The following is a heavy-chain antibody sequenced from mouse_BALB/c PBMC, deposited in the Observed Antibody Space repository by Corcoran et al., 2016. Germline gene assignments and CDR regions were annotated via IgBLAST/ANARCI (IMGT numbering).Heavy chain of an antibody. D-gene: IGHD1-1*01. CDR3: ARRDYYGSSPSDY. Sequence: EVLLQQSGPELVKPGASVKIPCKASGYTYTDYNMDWVKQSHGKSLEWIGDINPNNGGTIYNQKFKGKATLTVDKSSSTAYMELRSLTSKDTAVYYCARRDYYGSSPSDYWGQGTTLTVSS. CDR1: GYTYTDYN. CDR2: INPNNGGT. J-gene: IGHJ2*01. V-gene: IGHV1-18*01.